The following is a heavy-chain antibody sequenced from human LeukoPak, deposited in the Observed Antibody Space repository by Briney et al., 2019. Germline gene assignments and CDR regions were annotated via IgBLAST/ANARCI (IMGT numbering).Heavy chain of an antibody. CDR2: IYYSGST. CDR3: ARICKSLPSFYDFWSGYDYFDY. V-gene: IGHV4-39*01. J-gene: IGHJ4*02. D-gene: IGHD3-3*01. Sequence: SETLSLTCTVSGGSISSSGYYWGWIRQPPGKGLEWIGSIYYSGSTYYNPSLKSRVTISVDTSKNQFSLKLSSVTAADTAVYYCARICKSLPSFYDFWSGYDYFDYWGRGTLVTVSS. CDR1: GGSISSSGYY.